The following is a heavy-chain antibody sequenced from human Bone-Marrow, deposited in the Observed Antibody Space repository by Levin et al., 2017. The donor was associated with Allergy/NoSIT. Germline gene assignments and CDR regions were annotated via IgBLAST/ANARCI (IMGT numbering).Heavy chain of an antibody. Sequence: GGSLRLSCAASGFTFSSYSMHWVRQAPGKGLEWVSSISGTSRYIYYADSMKGRFTVSRDNAKNSLYLQMNSLTAEDTAVYYRARASPLVVLAAATAPSDYWGQGTLVTVSS. V-gene: IGHV3-21*01. D-gene: IGHD2-15*01. J-gene: IGHJ4*02. CDR3: ARASPLVVLAAATAPSDY. CDR1: GFTFSSYS. CDR2: ISGTSRYI.